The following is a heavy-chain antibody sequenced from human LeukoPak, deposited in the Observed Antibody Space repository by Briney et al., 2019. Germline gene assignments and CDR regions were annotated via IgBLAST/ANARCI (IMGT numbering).Heavy chain of an antibody. Sequence: SVKVSCKASGYTFTSCGISWVRQAPGQGREWMGGIIPIFGTANYAQKFQGRVTITADESTSTAYMELSSLRSEDTAVYYCARALHYDILTGYYGNYFDYWGQGTLVTVSS. V-gene: IGHV1-69*13. CDR3: ARALHYDILTGYYGNYFDY. J-gene: IGHJ4*02. CDR2: IIPIFGTA. D-gene: IGHD3-9*01. CDR1: GYTFTSCG.